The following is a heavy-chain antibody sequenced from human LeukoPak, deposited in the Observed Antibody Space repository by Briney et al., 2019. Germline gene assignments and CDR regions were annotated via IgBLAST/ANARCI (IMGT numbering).Heavy chain of an antibody. V-gene: IGHV4-61*09. D-gene: IGHD3-3*01. Sequence: SETLSLTCTVSGGSMRSGSYYCSWIRQPAGERLERIGHICRSGSHNYNPSLKSRVTISVDTSKNQFSLKLSSVTAADTAVYYCARAPRITIFGVVKNWFDPWGQGTLVTVSS. CDR2: ICRSGSH. CDR1: GGSMRSGSYY. J-gene: IGHJ5*02. CDR3: ARAPRITIFGVVKNWFDP.